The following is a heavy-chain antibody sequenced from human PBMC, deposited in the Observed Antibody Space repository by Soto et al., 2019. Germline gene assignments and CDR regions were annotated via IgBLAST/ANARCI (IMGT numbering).Heavy chain of an antibody. CDR2: ISSSGSTI. J-gene: IGHJ5*02. CDR1: GFTFSDYY. Sequence: PVGSLRLSCAASGFTFSDYYMSWIRQAPGKGLEWVSYISSSGSTIYYADSVKGRFTISRDNAKNSLYLQMNSLRAEDTAVYYCARVVYSSFGTNWFDPWGQGTLVTVSS. V-gene: IGHV3-11*01. CDR3: ARVVYSSFGTNWFDP. D-gene: IGHD6-6*01.